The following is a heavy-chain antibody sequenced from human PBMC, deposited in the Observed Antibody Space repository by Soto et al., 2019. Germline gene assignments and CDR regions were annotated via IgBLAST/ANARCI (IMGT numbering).Heavy chain of an antibody. CDR3: ARSDRFTIFGVVITPIWFDP. D-gene: IGHD3-3*01. V-gene: IGHV1-69*06. CDR2: IIPIFGTA. Sequence: KGVCKGSGGTLSSYAIGWGRQARGHGLEWMGGIIPIFGTANYAQKFQGRVTITADKSTSTAYMELSSLRSEDTAVYYCARSDRFTIFGVVITPIWFDPWGQGTLVTDSS. CDR1: GGTLSSYA. J-gene: IGHJ5*02.